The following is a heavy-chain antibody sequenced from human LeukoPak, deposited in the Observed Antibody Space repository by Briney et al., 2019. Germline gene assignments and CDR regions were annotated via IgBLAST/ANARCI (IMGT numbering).Heavy chain of an antibody. D-gene: IGHD1-1*01. CDR1: GGSMGRGGYY. V-gene: IGHV4-31*03. CDR2: IYYTGTT. J-gene: IGHJ5*02. CDR3: ARVPTPYDTTGLLDP. Sequence: PSETLSLTCTVSGGSMGRGGYYWSWVRQSPGKGLEWIGCIYYTGTTNYNPSLKSRVTMSVDTSKNQFSLNLSSVTAADTAVYYCARVPTPYDTTGLLDPWGQGALVTVSS.